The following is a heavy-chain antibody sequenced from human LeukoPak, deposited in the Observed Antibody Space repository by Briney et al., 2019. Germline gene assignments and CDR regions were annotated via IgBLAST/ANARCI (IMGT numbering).Heavy chain of an antibody. CDR1: GGTFSSYA. CDR3: ARDPSTNWYFDL. D-gene: IGHD1-1*01. V-gene: IGHV1-69*04. CDR2: IIPILGIA. Sequence: SVKVSCKASGGTFSSYAISWVRQAPGQGLEWMGRIIPILGIANYARKFQGRVTITADKSTSTAYMELSSLRSEDTAVYYCARDPSTNWYFDLWGRGTLVTVSS. J-gene: IGHJ2*01.